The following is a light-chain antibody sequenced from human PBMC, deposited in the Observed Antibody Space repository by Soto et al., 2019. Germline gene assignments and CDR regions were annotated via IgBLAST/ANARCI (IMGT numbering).Light chain of an antibody. CDR2: DVS. CDR1: SSDVGGYNY. J-gene: IGLJ1*01. Sequence: QSALTQPASVSGSPGQSITISCTGTSSDVGGYNYVSWYQQHPGKAPKLMIYDVSNRPSGVSNRFSGSKSGNTASLTISGLLAEDEADYYCSSYTSSREVFGTGTKLTVL. CDR3: SSYTSSREV. V-gene: IGLV2-14*01.